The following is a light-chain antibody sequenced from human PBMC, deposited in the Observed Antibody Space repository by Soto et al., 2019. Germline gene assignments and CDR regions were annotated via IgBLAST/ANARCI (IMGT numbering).Light chain of an antibody. CDR1: QTISNY. CDR2: STS. CDR3: LQTGSTPYT. J-gene: IGKJ2*01. V-gene: IGKV1-39*01. Sequence: DIQMTQSPFSLSASVGDRITITCRASQTISNYLNWYQQRPGRAPKLLVYSTSTLQSGVPSRFSGSGSGTDFTLTISRLQPEDSSTYYCLQTGSTPYTFGQVTKLEIK.